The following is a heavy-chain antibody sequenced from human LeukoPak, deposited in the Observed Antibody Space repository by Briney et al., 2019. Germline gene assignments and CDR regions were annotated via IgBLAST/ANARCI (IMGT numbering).Heavy chain of an antibody. CDR1: GFTLSRYA. CDR2: IASDGDT. J-gene: IGHJ4*02. D-gene: IGHD1-26*01. V-gene: IGHV3-23*01. Sequence: GGSLRLSCAASGFTLSRYAMTWVRQGPGKGLEWVSSIASDGDTFYADSVKGRFTIPRDISKNTLYLQMNSLRAEDTAVYYCAKDPGATTPRGYFDYWGQGTLVTVSS. CDR3: AKDPGATTPRGYFDY.